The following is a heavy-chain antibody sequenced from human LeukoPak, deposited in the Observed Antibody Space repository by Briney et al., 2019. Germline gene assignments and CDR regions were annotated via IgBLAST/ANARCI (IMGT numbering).Heavy chain of an antibody. CDR1: GGSISSSNYY. Sequence: PSETLSLTCTVSGGSISSSNYYWGWIRQPPGKGLEWNGSIYYSGTTYYNSSLKSRVIISVDTSKNQFSLKLTSVTATDTAVYYCARHEAQDFDYWGQGTLVTVSS. CDR3: ARHEAQDFDY. CDR2: IYYSGTT. J-gene: IGHJ4*02. V-gene: IGHV4-39*01.